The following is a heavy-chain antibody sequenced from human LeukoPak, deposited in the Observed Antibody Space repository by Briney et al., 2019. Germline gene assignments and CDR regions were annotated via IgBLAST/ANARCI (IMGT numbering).Heavy chain of an antibody. V-gene: IGHV5-51*01. J-gene: IGHJ4*02. D-gene: IGHD7-27*01. CDR1: GYSFTTNW. Sequence: GESLKISCKGSGYSFTTNWIGWVRQMPGKGLEWMGIIYPGDSDTRYSPSFQGQVTISADKSINTAYLQWSSLKASDSAMYYCARHSLTGDLRMIDYWGQGTLVTVSS. CDR3: ARHSLTGDLRMIDY. CDR2: IYPGDSDT.